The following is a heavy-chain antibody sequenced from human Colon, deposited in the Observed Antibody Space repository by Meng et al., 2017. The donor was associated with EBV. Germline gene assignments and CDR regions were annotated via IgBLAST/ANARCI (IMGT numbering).Heavy chain of an antibody. CDR1: GGSINSGDYY. CDR2: IYYTGST. V-gene: IGHV4-30-4*01. CDR3: ARNYYFDY. Sequence: QVRLQVAGPGLVKPSQTLSLTCTVSGGSINSGDYYWSWIRQPPGKGLEWIGYIYYTGSTYYNPSLKSRVTISMDTSKNQFSLRLSPVTAADTAVYYCARNYYFDYWGQGTLVTVSS. J-gene: IGHJ4*02.